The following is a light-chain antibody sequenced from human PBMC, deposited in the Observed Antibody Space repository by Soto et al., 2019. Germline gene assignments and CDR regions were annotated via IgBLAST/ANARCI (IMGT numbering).Light chain of an antibody. CDR3: LQYNCYSRT. CDR2: AAS. J-gene: IGKJ5*01. V-gene: IGKV1-5*01. Sequence: IPFTRCPSPLPPSLGDRVTTTCRASQTISGWLAWYQQRPGKAPNLLIYAASTLQSGVPSRFSGSGSGTNFTLTISSLQSDDFATYYCLQYNCYSRTFGQGTRLEIK. CDR1: QTISGW.